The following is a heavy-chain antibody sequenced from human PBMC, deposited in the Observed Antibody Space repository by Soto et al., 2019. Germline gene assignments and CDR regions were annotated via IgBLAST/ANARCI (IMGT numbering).Heavy chain of an antibody. V-gene: IGHV5-51*01. Sequence: PGESLKISCKGSGYSFTSYWIAWVRQMPGKGLECMGIIYPGDSDTRYSPSFEGQVTISADKSINTAYLQWSSLKASDSAMYYCARPCGTSGWYDHRGQGSLVTISS. CDR3: ARPCGTSGWYDH. D-gene: IGHD2-2*01. J-gene: IGHJ5*02. CDR2: IYPGDSDT. CDR1: GYSFTSYW.